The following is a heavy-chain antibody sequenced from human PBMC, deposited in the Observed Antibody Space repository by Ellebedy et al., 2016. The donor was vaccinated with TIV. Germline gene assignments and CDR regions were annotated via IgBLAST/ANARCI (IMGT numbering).Heavy chain of an antibody. CDR3: ARGKSGTYIHHAFDS. V-gene: IGHV3-23*01. Sequence: GESLKISCAASGFTFRSYAMSWVRQAPGTGLEWVSGFGLSGDTTYYADSVKGRFTISRDNSKNTLYLQMNSLRAEDTAIYYCARGKSGTYIHHAFDSWGQGTLVTASS. CDR2: FGLSGDTT. CDR1: GFTFRSYA. J-gene: IGHJ4*02. D-gene: IGHD1-14*01.